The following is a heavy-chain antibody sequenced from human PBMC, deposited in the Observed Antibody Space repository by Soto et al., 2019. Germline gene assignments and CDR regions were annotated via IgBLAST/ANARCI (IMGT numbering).Heavy chain of an antibody. CDR1: GGSISSGGSS. D-gene: IGHD6-19*01. Sequence: LSLTCAVSGGSISSGGSSWSWIRQPPGKGLEWIGYIYHSGSTYYNPSLKSRVTISVDRSKNQFSLKLSSVTAADTAVYYCARAGDSSGPVALGYWGRGTLVPVSS. CDR3: ARAGDSSGPVALGY. V-gene: IGHV4-30-2*01. J-gene: IGHJ4*02. CDR2: IYHSGST.